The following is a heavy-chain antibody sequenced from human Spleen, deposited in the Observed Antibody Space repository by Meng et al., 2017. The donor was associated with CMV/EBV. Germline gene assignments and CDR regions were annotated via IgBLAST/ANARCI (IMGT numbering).Heavy chain of an antibody. Sequence: SETLSLTCTVSGGSISSSAYYWSWIRQPPGKGLEWIGYIYYSGSTYYSPSLKSRVAISVDTSKSQFSLKLSSLNAADTAVYYCASYSVFGVVSWFDPWGQGTLVTVSS. D-gene: IGHD3-3*01. V-gene: IGHV4-30-4*01. CDR3: ASYSVFGVVSWFDP. J-gene: IGHJ5*02. CDR2: IYYSGST. CDR1: GGSISSSAYY.